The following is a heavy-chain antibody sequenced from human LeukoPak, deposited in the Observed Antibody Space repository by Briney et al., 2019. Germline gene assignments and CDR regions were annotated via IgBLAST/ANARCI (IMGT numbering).Heavy chain of an antibody. J-gene: IGHJ4*02. D-gene: IGHD3-22*01. Sequence: GGALGLLRAASGFLLKRYSLRGGRDAPGRGGEGGSAHSCSGGSTYYADAAEGRLTNSRDNSKNTLYLQRNSLRAEDTAVYYCAKAVRYYDSSGYYSYWGQGTLVTVSS. V-gene: IGHV3-23*01. CDR2: HSCSGGST. CDR3: AKAVRYYDSSGYYSY. CDR1: GFLLKRYS.